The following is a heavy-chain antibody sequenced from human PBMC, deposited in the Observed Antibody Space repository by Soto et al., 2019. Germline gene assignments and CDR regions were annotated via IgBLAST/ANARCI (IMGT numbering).Heavy chain of an antibody. D-gene: IGHD5-12*01. J-gene: IGHJ3*02. CDR1: GGSISSSSYY. CDR2: IYYSGST. V-gene: IGHV4-39*01. CDR3: ARRGGVATNAFDI. Sequence: QLQLQESGPGLVKPSETLSLTCTVSGGSISSSSYYWGWIRQPPGKGLEWIGIIYYSGSTYYNPSPQSRVTIPVDTSKNQSSLKLSSVTAADTAVYYCARRGGVATNAFDIWGQGTMVTVSS.